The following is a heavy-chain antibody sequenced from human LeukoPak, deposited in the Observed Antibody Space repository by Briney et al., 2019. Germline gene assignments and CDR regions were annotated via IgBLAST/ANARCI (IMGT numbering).Heavy chain of an antibody. CDR3: ARQTTQMDIVVVPVAWDY. V-gene: IGHV5-51*01. D-gene: IGHD2-2*03. CDR1: GYSFTSYW. J-gene: IGHJ4*02. CDR2: IYPGDSDT. Sequence: GESLKISCKGSGYSFTSYWIGWVRQMPGKGLEWMGIIYPGDSDTRYSPSFQGQVTFSADKSIITAYLQWSSLKASDTAMYYCARQTTQMDIVVVPVAWDYWGQGTLVTVSS.